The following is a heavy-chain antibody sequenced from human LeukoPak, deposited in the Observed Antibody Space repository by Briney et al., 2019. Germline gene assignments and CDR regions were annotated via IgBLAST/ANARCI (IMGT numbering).Heavy chain of an antibody. CDR3: ARGLSSQWLPLDH. D-gene: IGHD6-19*01. CDR1: SDPISNYY. J-gene: IGHJ4*02. Sequence: SETLSLTCTVSSDPISNYYWHWLRQPPGKGLEWIGYMYSGSTNYKPSLKSRVTISVDSSKNQVSLKLTSVTAADTAVYYCARGLSSQWLPLDHWGQGTLVTVSS. V-gene: IGHV4-59*01. CDR2: MYSGST.